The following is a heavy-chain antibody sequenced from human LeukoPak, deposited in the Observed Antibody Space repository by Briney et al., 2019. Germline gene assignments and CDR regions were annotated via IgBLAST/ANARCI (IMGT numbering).Heavy chain of an antibody. Sequence: SETLSLTCTVSGGSISSSSYYWGWIRQPPGKGLEWSGSIYYSGSTYYNPSLKSRVTISVDTSKNQFSLKLSSVTAADTAVYYCARRNYDFWSGYWVNWGQGTLVTVSS. CDR3: ARRNYDFWSGYWVN. J-gene: IGHJ4*02. V-gene: IGHV4-39*01. D-gene: IGHD3-3*01. CDR1: GGSISSSSYY. CDR2: IYYSGST.